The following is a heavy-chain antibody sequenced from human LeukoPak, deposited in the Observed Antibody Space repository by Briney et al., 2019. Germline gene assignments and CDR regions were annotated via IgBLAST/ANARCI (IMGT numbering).Heavy chain of an antibody. V-gene: IGHV4-39*01. CDR1: GGSISSSSHS. J-gene: IGHJ5*02. CDR3: AQSLGSGNWIGNWFDP. CDR2: IYYTGRT. Sequence: PSETLSLTCTVSGGSISSSSHSWGWIRQPPGKGLEWTVTIYYTGRTYYNPSLESPLTISVDTSKNQFSLKLTSVTAADTAIYYCAQSLGSGNWIGNWFDPWGQGTLVTVSS. D-gene: IGHD1-1*01.